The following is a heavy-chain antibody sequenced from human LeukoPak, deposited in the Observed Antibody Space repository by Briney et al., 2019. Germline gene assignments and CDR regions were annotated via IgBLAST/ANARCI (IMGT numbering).Heavy chain of an antibody. CDR3: ARGIAAAGPYDY. D-gene: IGHD6-13*01. J-gene: IGHJ4*02. CDR1: GGSFSGYY. V-gene: IGHV4-34*01. CDR2: INHSGST. Sequence: SETLSLTCAVYGGSFSGYYWSWIRQPPGKGLEWTGEINHSGSTNYNPSLKSRVTISVDMSKNQFSLKLSSVTAADTAVYYCARGIAAAGPYDYWGQGTLVTVSS.